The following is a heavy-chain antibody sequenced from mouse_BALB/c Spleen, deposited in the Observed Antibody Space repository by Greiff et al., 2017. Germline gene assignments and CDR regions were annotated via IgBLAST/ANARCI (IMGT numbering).Heavy chain of an antibody. D-gene: IGHD2-1*01. V-gene: IGHV3-6*02. Sequence: EVKLMESGPGLVKPSQSLSLTCSVTGYSITSCYFWNWIRQFPGNKLEWMGYISYDGSNNYNPSLKNRIPITRDTSKNQLFLKLNSVTTEDTATYYCAVYTYYFDYWGQGTTLTVSS. CDR1: GYSITSCYF. CDR2: ISYDGSN. J-gene: IGHJ2*01. CDR3: AVYTYYFDY.